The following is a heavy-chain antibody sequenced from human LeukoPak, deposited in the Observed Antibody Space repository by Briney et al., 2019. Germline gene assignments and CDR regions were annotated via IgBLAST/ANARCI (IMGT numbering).Heavy chain of an antibody. CDR1: GFTFSSYW. V-gene: IGHV3-74*01. CDR3: ARVWYYDILTGYSPFDY. Sequence: PGGSLRPSCAASGFTFSSYWMHWVRQAPGKGLVWVSRINSDGSSTSYADSVKGRFTISRDNAKNTLYLQMNSLRAEDTAVYYCARVWYYDILTGYSPFDYWGQGTLVTVSS. J-gene: IGHJ4*02. D-gene: IGHD3-9*01. CDR2: INSDGSST.